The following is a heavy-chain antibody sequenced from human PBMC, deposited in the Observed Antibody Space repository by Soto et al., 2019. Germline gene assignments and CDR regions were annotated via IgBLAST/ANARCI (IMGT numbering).Heavy chain of an antibody. CDR3: ARLMMDRSWYF. CDR1: GGSISTASYY. D-gene: IGHD3-16*01. V-gene: IGHV4-39*01. CDR2: VNYAGTT. J-gene: IGHJ2*01. Sequence: PSETLSLTCTVSGGSISTASYYWGWIRQAPGKGLEWIASVNYAGTTYYSPSLKSRIAISIDTPKNQFSLKVNSVTAADTGLYFCARLMMDRSWYF.